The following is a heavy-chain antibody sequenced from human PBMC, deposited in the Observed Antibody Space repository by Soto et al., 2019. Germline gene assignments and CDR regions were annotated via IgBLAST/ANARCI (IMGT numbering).Heavy chain of an antibody. J-gene: IGHJ4*02. D-gene: IGHD2-15*01. Sequence: SETLSLTCTVSGGSISSYYWSWIRQPPGKGLEWIGYIYYSGSTNYNPSLKSRVTISVDTSKNQFSLGLSSVTAADTAIYYCARRVATATFDYWGQGTLVTVSS. CDR2: IYYSGST. CDR1: GGSISSYY. V-gene: IGHV4-59*08. CDR3: ARRVATATFDY.